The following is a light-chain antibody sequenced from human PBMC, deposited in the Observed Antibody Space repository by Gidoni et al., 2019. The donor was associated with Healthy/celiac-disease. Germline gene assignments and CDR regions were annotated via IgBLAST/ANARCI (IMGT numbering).Light chain of an antibody. CDR1: SGINVGTYR. J-gene: IGLJ3*02. CDR2: YKSDSDK. CDR3: MIWHSSAWV. Sequence: QAVLTQPAPLSASPGASASLTCTLRSGINVGTYRIYWYQQKPGSPPQYLLRYKSDSDKQQGSGVPSRFSGSKDASANAGILLISGLQSEDEADYYCMIWHSSAWVFGGGTKLTVL. V-gene: IGLV5-45*01.